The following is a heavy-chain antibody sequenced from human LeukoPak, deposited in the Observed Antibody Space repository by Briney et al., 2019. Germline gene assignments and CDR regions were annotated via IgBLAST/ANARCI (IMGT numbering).Heavy chain of an antibody. Sequence: SQTLSLTCTVSGGSISSGDYYWSWIRQPPGKGLEWIGYIYYSGSTNYNPSLKSRVTISVDTSKNQFSLKLSSVTAADTAVYYCARELLWFGEFEFGNWFDPWGQGTLVTVSS. D-gene: IGHD3-10*01. CDR2: IYYSGST. CDR1: GGSISSGDYY. CDR3: ARELLWFGEFEFGNWFDP. V-gene: IGHV4-61*08. J-gene: IGHJ5*02.